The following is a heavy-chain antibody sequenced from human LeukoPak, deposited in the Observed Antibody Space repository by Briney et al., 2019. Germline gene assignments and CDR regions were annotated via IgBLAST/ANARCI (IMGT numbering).Heavy chain of an antibody. CDR3: ARDEDRGVGLDY. Sequence: SETLSLTCTVSGGSISSYYWSWIRQPPGKGLEWIGYIYYSGSTNYNPSLKSRVTISVDTSKNQFSLKLSSVTAADTAVYYCARDEDRGVGLDYWGQGTLVTVSS. D-gene: IGHD2-8*02. V-gene: IGHV4-59*01. CDR1: GGSISSYY. J-gene: IGHJ4*02. CDR2: IYYSGST.